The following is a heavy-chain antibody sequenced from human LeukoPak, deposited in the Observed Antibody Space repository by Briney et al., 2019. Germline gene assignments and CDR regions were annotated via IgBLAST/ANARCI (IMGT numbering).Heavy chain of an antibody. CDR2: ISAYNGNT. CDR3: ARQYYDFWSGSNLNWFDP. V-gene: IGHV1-18*01. J-gene: IGHJ5*02. Sequence: ASVKVSCKASGYTFTSYGISWVRQAPGQGLEWIGWISAYNGNTNYAQKLQGRVTMTTDTSTSTAYMELRSLRSDDTAVYYCARQYYDFWSGSNLNWFDPWGQGTLVTVSS. D-gene: IGHD3-3*01. CDR1: GYTFTSYG.